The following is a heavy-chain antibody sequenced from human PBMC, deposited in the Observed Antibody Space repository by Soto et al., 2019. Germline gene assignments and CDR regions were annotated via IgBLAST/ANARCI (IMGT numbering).Heavy chain of an antibody. J-gene: IGHJ6*02. D-gene: IGHD3-10*01. CDR3: ARHTPIGSGSLDSYYGLDV. Sequence: PSETLSLTCTVSSGSISRSSYYWGWIRQPQGKGLEWIGSIYYSGSTYYNPSLKSRVTISVDTSKNQFSLKLSSVTAADTAVYYCARHTPIGSGSLDSYYGLDVWGQGTTVT. CDR2: IYYSGST. CDR1: SGSISRSSYY. V-gene: IGHV4-39*01.